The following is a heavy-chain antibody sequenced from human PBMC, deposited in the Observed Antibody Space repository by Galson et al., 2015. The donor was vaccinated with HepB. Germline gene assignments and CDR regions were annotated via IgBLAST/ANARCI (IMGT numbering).Heavy chain of an antibody. Sequence: SLRLSCAASGFTFSSYSMNWVRQAPGKGLEWVSSISSSSSYIYYADSVKGRFTISRDNAKNSLYLQMNSLRAEDTAVYYCAREGVGWFDPWGQGQWSPSLQ. D-gene: IGHD1-26*01. CDR1: GFTFSSYS. CDR3: AREGVGWFDP. CDR2: ISSSSSYI. J-gene: IGHJ5*02. V-gene: IGHV3-21*01.